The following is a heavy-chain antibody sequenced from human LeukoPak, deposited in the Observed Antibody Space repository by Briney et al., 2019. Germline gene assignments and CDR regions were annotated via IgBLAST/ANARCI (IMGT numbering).Heavy chain of an antibody. CDR3: ARIYDFWSGYRPTDWFDP. Sequence: NSSETLSLTCTVSGGSISSYYWSWIRQPPGKGLEWIGYIYYSGSTNYNPSLKSRVTISVDTSKNQFSLKLSSVTAADTAVYYCARIYDFWSGYRPTDWFDPWGQGTLVTVSS. CDR1: GGSISSYY. D-gene: IGHD3-3*01. CDR2: IYYSGST. V-gene: IGHV4-59*01. J-gene: IGHJ5*02.